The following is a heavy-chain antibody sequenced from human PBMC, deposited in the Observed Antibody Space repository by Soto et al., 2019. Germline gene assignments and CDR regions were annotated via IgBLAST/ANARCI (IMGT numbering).Heavy chain of an antibody. V-gene: IGHV4-4*07. D-gene: IGHD6-13*01. CDR2: IFPNGNT. CDR1: RGYVNTFH. CDR3: AREEAPQWFSRGYYGMDV. Sequence: SETLSLTCTVSRGYVNTFHWSWVRQPAGKGLEWIGRIFPNGNTDYSPSLKSRVTLSVDTSKNQISLNLTSVTAADMAVYYCAREEAPQWFSRGYYGMDVWGQGTTVTVSS. J-gene: IGHJ6*02.